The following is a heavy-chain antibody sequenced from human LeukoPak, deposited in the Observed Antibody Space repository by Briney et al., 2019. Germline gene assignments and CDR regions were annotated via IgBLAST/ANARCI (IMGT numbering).Heavy chain of an antibody. J-gene: IGHJ4*02. CDR2: ISGSGGST. D-gene: IGHD1-7*01. Sequence: GGSLRLSCAASGFTFSNYAMSWVRQAPGKGLEWVSAISGSGGSTYSADSVKGRFTISRDNSKNTLYLQMNSLRAEDTAVYYCARDRITGTTELDYWGQGTLVTVSS. CDR1: GFTFSNYA. CDR3: ARDRITGTTELDY. V-gene: IGHV3-23*01.